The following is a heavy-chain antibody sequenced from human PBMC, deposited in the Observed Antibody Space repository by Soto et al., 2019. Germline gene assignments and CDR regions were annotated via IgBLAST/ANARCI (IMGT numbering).Heavy chain of an antibody. J-gene: IGHJ4*02. CDR2: VNGDGSST. CDR1: GYAFSSYL. V-gene: IGHV3-74*01. CDR3: ARVMANLPWYFDY. D-gene: IGHD2-8*01. Sequence: LRLSCEASGYAFSSYLMHWVRQAPGKGLVWVSRVNGDGSSTSYADPVKGLFTISRDNAKNTVHLQMDSLRAEDTAVYYCARVMANLPWYFDYWGQGTLVTVSS.